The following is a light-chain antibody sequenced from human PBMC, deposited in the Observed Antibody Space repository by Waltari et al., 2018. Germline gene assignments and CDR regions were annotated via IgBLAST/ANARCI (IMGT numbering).Light chain of an antibody. CDR2: WAS. J-gene: IGKJ1*01. CDR3: HQYHTVPWT. Sequence: DIVVTQYPDSLAVSLGARATFNCKSSQNVLYSSNNKNFIAWYQQKSGQPPRLLIYWASTRESGVPDRFSGSGSGTDFTLTISSLQAEDVAVYYCHQYHTVPWTFGQGTKVEIK. V-gene: IGKV4-1*01. CDR1: QNVLYSSNNKNF.